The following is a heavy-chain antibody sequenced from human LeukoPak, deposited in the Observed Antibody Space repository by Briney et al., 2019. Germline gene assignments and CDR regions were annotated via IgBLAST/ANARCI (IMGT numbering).Heavy chain of an antibody. D-gene: IGHD3-22*01. CDR3: AKGIPYYYDSSGHWGAFDI. CDR1: GFTFSSYG. V-gene: IGHV3-30*18. J-gene: IGHJ3*02. Sequence: GGSLRLSCAASGFTFSSYGMHWVRQAPGKGLEWVAVISYDGSNKYYADSVKGRFTISRDSSKNTLYLQMNSLRAEDTAVYYCAKGIPYYYDSSGHWGAFDIWGQGTMVTVSS. CDR2: ISYDGSNK.